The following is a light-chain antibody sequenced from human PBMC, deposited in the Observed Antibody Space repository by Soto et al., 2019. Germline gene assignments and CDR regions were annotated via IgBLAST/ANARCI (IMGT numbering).Light chain of an antibody. J-gene: IGLJ1*01. V-gene: IGLV2-14*01. CDR3: SSFTGTSYV. CDR1: SSDVGGNNY. Sequence: QSVLTQPASVSGSPGQSITISCTEASSDVGGNNYVSWYQQYPGNAPKLMVCDVSNRPSGVSNRFSCSKSGNTAYLTISLLQAEDEADYYCSSFTGTSYVFGTGTKVTVL. CDR2: DVS.